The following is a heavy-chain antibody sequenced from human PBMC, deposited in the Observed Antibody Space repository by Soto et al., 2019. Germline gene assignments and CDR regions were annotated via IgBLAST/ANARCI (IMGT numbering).Heavy chain of an antibody. CDR1: GGTFSSYS. J-gene: IGHJ2*01. CDR3: ARGNHSWLQVSSFDL. D-gene: IGHD5-12*01. CDR2: IIPIFGTA. Sequence: QVQLVQSGAEVKKPGSSVTVSCKASGGTFSSYSISWVRQAPGQGLEWMGGIIPIFGTAKYAQKFQGRVTITADESESTAYMELSSLRSEDTAVYYCARGNHSWLQVSSFDLWGRGTLVTVSS. V-gene: IGHV1-69*12.